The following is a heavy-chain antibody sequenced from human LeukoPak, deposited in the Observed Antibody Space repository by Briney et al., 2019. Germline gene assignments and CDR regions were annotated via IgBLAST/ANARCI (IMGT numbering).Heavy chain of an antibody. CDR3: ARDLWDH. Sequence: KAGGSLRLSCAPSGFTFSSYSMNWVRQAPGKGLEWVSSITSAGNFIYYADSLRGRFTVSRDNAKNSLYLQMNRMRAEDTAMYYCARDLWDHSGEGTLVTVSS. V-gene: IGHV3-21*01. CDR2: ITSAGNFI. J-gene: IGHJ4*02. CDR1: GFTFSSYS.